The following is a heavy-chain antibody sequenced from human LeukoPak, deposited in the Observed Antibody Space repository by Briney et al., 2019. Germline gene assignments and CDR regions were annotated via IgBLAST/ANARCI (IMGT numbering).Heavy chain of an antibody. D-gene: IGHD6-6*01. Sequence: PSETLSLTCTVSGYSISSGYYWGWIRQPPGKGLEWIGSIYHSGSTYDNPSLKSRVTISVDTSKNQFSLKLSSVTAADTAVYYCARAARTLDYWGQGTLVTVSS. CDR3: ARAARTLDY. J-gene: IGHJ4*02. V-gene: IGHV4-38-2*02. CDR1: GYSISSGYY. CDR2: IYHSGST.